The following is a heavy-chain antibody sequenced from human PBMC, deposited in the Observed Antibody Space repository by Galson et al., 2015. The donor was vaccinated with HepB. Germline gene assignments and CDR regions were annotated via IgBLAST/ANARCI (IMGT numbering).Heavy chain of an antibody. V-gene: IGHV1-18*01. CDR3: ARESMPGPWGDY. CDR1: GYSFTNYG. CDR2: ISAKNGNT. D-gene: IGHD7-27*01. Sequence: SVKVSCKASGYSFTNYGITWVRQAPGQGLEWMGWISAKNGNTKYAQKFQGRVTMTTDASTSTAYMELMSLRSDDTAVYYRARESMPGPWGDYWGQGTLVTVSS. J-gene: IGHJ4*02.